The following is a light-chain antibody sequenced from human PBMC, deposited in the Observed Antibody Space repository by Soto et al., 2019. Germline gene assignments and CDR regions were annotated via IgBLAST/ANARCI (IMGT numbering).Light chain of an antibody. CDR3: QQSYSTPPT. Sequence: DIQMTQSPSSLSTSVGGRLTVTYRVSQSVSSYLNWYQQKXAKTPXXMXCSASSLQSVGPSRFSGSGSGTDFTRTISSLQPEDFATYYGQQSYSTPPTFGQGTKVDIK. J-gene: IGKJ1*01. V-gene: IGKV1-39*01. CDR1: QSVSSY. CDR2: SAS.